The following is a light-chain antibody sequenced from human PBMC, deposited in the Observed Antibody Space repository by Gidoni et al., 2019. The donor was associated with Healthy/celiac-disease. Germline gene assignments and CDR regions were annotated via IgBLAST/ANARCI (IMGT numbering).Light chain of an antibody. CDR1: QSISSY. CDR2: AAS. J-gene: IGKJ3*01. Sequence: DIQMTQSPSSLSASVGDRVTITCRASQSISSYLNWYQQKPGKAPKLLNYAASSLQSGVPSRFSGSGAGTDFTLTISSLQPEDFATYYGQQSYSTLTFGPXTKVDIK. CDR3: QQSYSTLT. V-gene: IGKV1-39*01.